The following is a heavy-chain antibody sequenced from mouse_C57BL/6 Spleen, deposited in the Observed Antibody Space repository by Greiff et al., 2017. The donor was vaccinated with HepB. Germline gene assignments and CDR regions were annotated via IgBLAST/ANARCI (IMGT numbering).Heavy chain of an antibody. CDR2: IDPENGDT. J-gene: IGHJ2*01. Sequence: VQLQQSGAELVRPGASVKLSCTASGFNIKDDYMHWVKQRPEQGLEWIGWIDPENGDTEYASKFQGKATITADTSSNTAYLQLSSLTSEDTAVYYCTTNQTPTRAFDYWGQGTTLTVSS. CDR3: TTNQTPTRAFDY. CDR1: GFNIKDDY. D-gene: IGHD3-3*01. V-gene: IGHV14-4*01.